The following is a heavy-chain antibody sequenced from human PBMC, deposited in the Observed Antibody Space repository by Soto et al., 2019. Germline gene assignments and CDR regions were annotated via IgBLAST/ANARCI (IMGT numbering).Heavy chain of an antibody. CDR2: INHSGST. J-gene: IGHJ4*02. D-gene: IGHD3-10*01. CDR1: GGSFSGYY. Sequence: SSETLSLTCAVYGGSFSGYYWSWIRQPPGKGLEWIGEINHSGSTNYNPSLKSRVTISVDTSKNQFSLKLSSVTAADTAVYYCARDLPFVRMVFDYWGQGTLVTVSS. V-gene: IGHV4-34*01. CDR3: ARDLPFVRMVFDY.